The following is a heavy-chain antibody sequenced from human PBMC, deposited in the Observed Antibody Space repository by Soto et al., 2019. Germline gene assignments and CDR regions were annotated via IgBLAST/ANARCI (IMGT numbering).Heavy chain of an antibody. J-gene: IGHJ4*02. V-gene: IGHV4-39*02. CDR3: ARMPYSSGWHFDY. CDR1: GGSVSSSSYY. CDR2: IHYSGST. D-gene: IGHD6-19*01. Sequence: SETLSLTCAVSGGSVSSSSYYWGWIRQPPGRCLEWIGSIHYSGSTSYNLSLKSRVTLSVDTSKNHFSLKLTSVTAADTAVYYCARMPYSSGWHFDYWGLGTLVTVSS.